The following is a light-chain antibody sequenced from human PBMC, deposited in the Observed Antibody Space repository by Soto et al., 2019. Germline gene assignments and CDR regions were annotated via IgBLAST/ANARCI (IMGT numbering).Light chain of an antibody. CDR1: RDISNW. CDR2: AAS. V-gene: IGKV1-12*01. Sequence: DIQMTQSPSSVSASVGDRVTVTCRASRDISNWVAWYQQKPGEAPKLLIYAASSLQSGVPSRFSGSGSGTHFTLIISSLQPEDFATYFCQQAHSFPITFGQGTRLEI. J-gene: IGKJ5*01. CDR3: QQAHSFPIT.